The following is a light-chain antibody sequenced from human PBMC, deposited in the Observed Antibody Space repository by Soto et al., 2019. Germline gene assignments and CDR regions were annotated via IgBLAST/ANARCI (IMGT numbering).Light chain of an antibody. Sequence: QSALTQPPSVSGSPGQSITISCTGTSSDVGGYNFVSWYQQHPGKAPKLIISEVSNRPSGVSNRFSGSKSGNTASLTISGLQTEDEGEYYCSSYTITTALVFGSGTKVTVL. CDR2: EVS. CDR1: SSDVGGYNF. J-gene: IGLJ1*01. V-gene: IGLV2-14*01. CDR3: SSYTITTALV.